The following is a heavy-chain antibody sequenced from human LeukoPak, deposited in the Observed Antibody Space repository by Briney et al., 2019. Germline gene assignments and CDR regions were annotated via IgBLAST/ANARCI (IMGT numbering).Heavy chain of an antibody. CDR3: AKDGIRYGDTVVVPAAIGFDY. V-gene: IGHV3-30*02. D-gene: IGHD2-2*02. CDR1: GFTFSSYG. Sequence: GGSLRLSCAASGFTFSSYGMHWVRQAPGKGLEWVAFIRYDGSNKYYADSVKGRFTISRDNSKNTLYLQMNSLRAEDTAVYYCAKDGIRYGDTVVVPAAIGFDYWGQGTLVTVSS. CDR2: IRYDGSNK. J-gene: IGHJ4*02.